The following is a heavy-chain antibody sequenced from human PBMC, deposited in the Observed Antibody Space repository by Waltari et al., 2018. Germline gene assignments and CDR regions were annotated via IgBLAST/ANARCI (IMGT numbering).Heavy chain of an antibody. Sequence: QVQLQESGPGLVKPSQTLSLTCTVSGGSISSGSYYWSWIRQPAGKGLEWIGRIDTSGSTNYNPSLKSRVTISVDTSKNQFSLKLSSVTAADTAVYYCARVWGTYDSSGDDAFDIWGQGTMVTVSS. CDR3: ARVWGTYDSSGDDAFDI. V-gene: IGHV4-61*02. D-gene: IGHD3-22*01. CDR2: IDTSGST. J-gene: IGHJ3*02. CDR1: GGSISSGSYY.